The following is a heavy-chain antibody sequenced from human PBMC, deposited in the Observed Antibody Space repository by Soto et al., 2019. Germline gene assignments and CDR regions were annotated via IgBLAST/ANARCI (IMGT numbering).Heavy chain of an antibody. V-gene: IGHV3-23*01. Sequence: EVQLLESGGGLVQPGGSLRLSCAASGFTFSSYAMSWVRQAPGKGLEWVSAISGSGGRTYYADSLKGRFTISRDNSKNALYLQMNSLRAEDTAVYYCATWAGRDWNYWADYFDYWGRGTLVTISS. CDR1: GFTFSSYA. CDR2: ISGSGGRT. J-gene: IGHJ4*02. D-gene: IGHD1-7*01. CDR3: ATWAGRDWNYWADYFDY.